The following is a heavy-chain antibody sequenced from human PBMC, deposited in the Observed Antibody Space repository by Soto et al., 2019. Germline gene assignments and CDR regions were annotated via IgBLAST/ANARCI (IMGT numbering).Heavy chain of an antibody. CDR1: GGPISSGANY. Sequence: SETLSLTCSVAGGPISSGANYWSWVRQGPGSGLEWIGNIYYSGSAYYNPPLKSSLTMSVEMSKNSFSLKLTYVPAAVTVAYYCPRALCSSTTCHFPDWFDNWGPGTLVKISS. CDR3: PRALCSSTTCHFPDWFDN. J-gene: IGHJ5*02. V-gene: IGHV4-31*03. CDR2: IYYSGSA. D-gene: IGHD2-2*01.